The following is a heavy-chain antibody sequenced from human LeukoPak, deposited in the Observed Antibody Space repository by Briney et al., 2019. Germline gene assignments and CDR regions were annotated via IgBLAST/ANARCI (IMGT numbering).Heavy chain of an antibody. D-gene: IGHD6-19*01. CDR2: INHSGST. V-gene: IGHV4-34*01. J-gene: IGHJ5*02. CDR3: ARRGIAVAGLGNWFDP. Sequence: PETLSLTCAVYGGSFSGYYWSWIRQPPGKGLGWIGEINHSGSTNYKPSLKSRVTISVDTSKNQFSLRLSSVTAADTAVYYCARRGIAVAGLGNWFDPWGQGTLVTVSS. CDR1: GGSFSGYY.